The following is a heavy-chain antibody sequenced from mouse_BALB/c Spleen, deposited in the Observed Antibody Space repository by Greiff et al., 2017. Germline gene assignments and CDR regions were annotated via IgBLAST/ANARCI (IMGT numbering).Heavy chain of an antibody. V-gene: IGHV7-3*02. J-gene: IGHJ2*01. CDR1: GFTFTDYY. D-gene: IGHD1-1*02. CDR3: ARDKVGLDY. CDR2: IRNKANGYTT. Sequence: EVKLMESGGGLVQPGGSLRLSCATSGFTFTDYYMSWVRQPPGKALEWLGFIRNKANGYTTEYSASVKGRFTISRDNSQSILYLQMNTLRAEDSATYYCARDKVGLDYWGQGTTLTVSS.